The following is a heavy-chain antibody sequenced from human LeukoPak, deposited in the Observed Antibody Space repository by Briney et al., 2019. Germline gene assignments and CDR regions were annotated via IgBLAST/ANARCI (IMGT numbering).Heavy chain of an antibody. D-gene: IGHD1-26*01. J-gene: IGHJ4*02. Sequence: GGSLRLSCAASGFTLSSHWMSWVRQAPGKGLEWVANIKQDGSEKYYVDSVKGRFTISRDNAKNSLYLQMNSLRAEDTAVYYCASEPGAYSGSYHDYWGQGTLVTVSS. CDR3: ASEPGAYSGSYHDY. V-gene: IGHV3-7*01. CDR1: GFTLSSHW. CDR2: IKQDGSEK.